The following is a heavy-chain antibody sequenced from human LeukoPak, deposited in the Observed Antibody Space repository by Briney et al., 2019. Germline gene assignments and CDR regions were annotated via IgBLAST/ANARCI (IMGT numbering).Heavy chain of an antibody. V-gene: IGHV4-34*01. J-gene: IGHJ4*02. CDR3: ARLVETPRAFDS. Sequence: SETLSLTCAVYGGSFSGYYWSWIRQPPGKGLEWIGEINHSGSTNYNPSLKSRVTISVDTSKNQFSLKLNSVTAADAAVYYCARLVETPRAFDSWGQGILVTVSS. D-gene: IGHD3-3*01. CDR2: INHSGST. CDR1: GGSFSGYY.